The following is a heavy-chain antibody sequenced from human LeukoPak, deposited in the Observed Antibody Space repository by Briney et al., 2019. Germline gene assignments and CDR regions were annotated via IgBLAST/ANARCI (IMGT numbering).Heavy chain of an antibody. D-gene: IGHD3-10*01. V-gene: IGHV1-2*02. CDR3: ARDSVRALGWFDP. CDR1: GYTFTGYY. CDR2: INPNSGGT. J-gene: IGHJ5*02. Sequence: ASVKVSCKASGYTFTGYYMHWVRQAPGQGLEGMGLINPNSGGTNYAQKFQGRVTMTRDTSISTAYMELSRLRSDDTAGYYCARDSVRALGWFDPWGQGTLVTVSS.